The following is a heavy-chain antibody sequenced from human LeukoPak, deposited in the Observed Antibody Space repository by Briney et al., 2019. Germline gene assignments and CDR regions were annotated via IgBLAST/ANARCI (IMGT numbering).Heavy chain of an antibody. J-gene: IGHJ5*02. CDR3: ARSRQYQLLGWFDP. CDR1: GGSISSSSYY. V-gene: IGHV4-39*01. D-gene: IGHD2-2*01. Sequence: KPSETLSLTCTVSGGSISSSSYYWGWIRQPPGKGLEWIGSIYYSGSTYYNPTLKSRVTISVDTSKNQFSLKLSSVTAADTAVYYRARSRQYQLLGWFDPWGQGTLVTVSS. CDR2: IYYSGST.